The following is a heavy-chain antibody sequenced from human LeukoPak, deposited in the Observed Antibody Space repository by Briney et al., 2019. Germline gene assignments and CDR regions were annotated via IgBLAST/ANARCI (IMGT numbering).Heavy chain of an antibody. CDR2: TRNKANSYTT. CDR3: ARDPKGSSWYFYYYYMDV. Sequence: GGSLRLSCAASGFTLSDHYMYWVRQAPGKGLEWVGRTRNKANSYTTEYAASVKGRFTISRDDSKNSLYLQMNSLKTEDTAVYYCARDPKGSSWYFYYYYMDVWGKGTTVTVSS. D-gene: IGHD6-13*01. V-gene: IGHV3-72*01. CDR1: GFTLSDHY. J-gene: IGHJ6*03.